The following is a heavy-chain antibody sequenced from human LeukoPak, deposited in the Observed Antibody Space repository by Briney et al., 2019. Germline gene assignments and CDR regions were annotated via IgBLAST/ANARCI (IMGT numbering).Heavy chain of an antibody. CDR3: AKATPAAPSASRYYDY. CDR2: ISGSGGST. Sequence: GGSLRLSCAASGFTFSSYAMSWVRLAPGKGLEWVSIISGSGGSTYSADSVKGRFTISRDNSKNTLYLQMNSLRAEDTAVYYCAKATPAAPSASRYYDYWGQGSLVTVSS. CDR1: GFTFSSYA. D-gene: IGHD4-11*01. V-gene: IGHV3-23*01. J-gene: IGHJ4*02.